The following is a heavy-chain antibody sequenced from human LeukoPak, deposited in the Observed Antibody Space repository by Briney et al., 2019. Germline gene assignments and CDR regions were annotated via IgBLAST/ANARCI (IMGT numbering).Heavy chain of an antibody. J-gene: IGHJ3*01. CDR3: ARLAGTDAFDV. V-gene: IGHV4-4*07. D-gene: IGHD6-19*01. Sequence: PSETLSLTCTVSGGSTSIYYWSWIRQPAGKGLERIGRIYTSGNTNYNPSLKSRVTMSVDTSKNQFSLKLSSVTAADPAVYYCARLAGTDAFDVWRQGTMVTVSS. CDR1: GGSTSIYY. CDR2: IYTSGNT.